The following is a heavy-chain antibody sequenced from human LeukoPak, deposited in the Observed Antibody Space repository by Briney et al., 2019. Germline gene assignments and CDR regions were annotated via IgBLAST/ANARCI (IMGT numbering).Heavy chain of an antibody. CDR1: GYTFTSYD. V-gene: IGHV1-8*01. D-gene: IGHD3-10*01. J-gene: IGHJ5*02. CDR2: MNPNSGNT. Sequence: ASVKVSCKASGYTFTSYDINWVRQATGQGLEWMGWMNPNSGNTGYAQKFQGRVTMTRNTSISTAYMELSSLRSEDTAVYYCARLASYYYGSGSYSTFDPWGQGTLVTVSS. CDR3: ARLASYYYGSGSYSTFDP.